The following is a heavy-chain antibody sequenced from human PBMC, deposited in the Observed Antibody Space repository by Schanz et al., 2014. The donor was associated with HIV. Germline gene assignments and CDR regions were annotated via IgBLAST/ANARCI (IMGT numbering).Heavy chain of an antibody. D-gene: IGHD6-19*01. CDR2: ISGRGVST. J-gene: IGHJ4*02. CDR1: GFTLSSYS. V-gene: IGHV3-23*04. Sequence: VDLVESGGGLVKPGGSLRLSCAASGFTLSSYSMNWVRQAPGKGLEWVPRISGRGVSTFYAGSVKGRFAISRDKSKNTLYLQMNSLRVEDTAVYYCAKMARSVAANTNFDYWGQGTLVTVSS. CDR3: AKMARSVAANTNFDY.